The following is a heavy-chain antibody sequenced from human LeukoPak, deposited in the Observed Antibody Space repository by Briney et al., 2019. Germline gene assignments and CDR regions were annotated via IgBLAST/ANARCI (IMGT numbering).Heavy chain of an antibody. V-gene: IGHV3-66*01. Sequence: GGSLRLSCAASGFTVSSSFMNWVRQAPGKGLEWVSTIYNNDNTNYADSLKGRFTISRDSSTNTLYLQMNSLRAEDTAVYFCARASLWLAFDYWGQGTLVTVSS. J-gene: IGHJ4*02. CDR3: ARASLWLAFDY. CDR1: GFTVSSSF. D-gene: IGHD6-19*01. CDR2: IYNNDNT.